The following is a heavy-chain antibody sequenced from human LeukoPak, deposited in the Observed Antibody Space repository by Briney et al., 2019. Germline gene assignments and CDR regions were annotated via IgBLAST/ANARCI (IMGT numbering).Heavy chain of an antibody. CDR3: ARDPNIAAAGTNWFDP. Sequence: ASVKVSCKASGGTFSSYAISWVRQAPGQGLEWMGRIIPIFGIANYAQKFLGRVTITADKSTSTAYMELSSLRSEDTAVYYCARDPNIAAAGTNWFDPWGQGTLVTVSS. J-gene: IGHJ5*02. D-gene: IGHD6-13*01. V-gene: IGHV1-69*04. CDR2: IIPIFGIA. CDR1: GGTFSSYA.